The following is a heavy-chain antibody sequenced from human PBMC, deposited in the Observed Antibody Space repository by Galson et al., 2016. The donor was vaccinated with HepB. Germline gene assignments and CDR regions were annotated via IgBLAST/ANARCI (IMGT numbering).Heavy chain of an antibody. Sequence: SLRLSCAASGFTFSDYYMSWIRQGPGKGLEWVSCISRSGGYTGYADSVKGRFTISRDNPKNSLYLQMNSLRVEDTAVYYCARDYAGQLWLLGGFDNWGQGTLVTVSS. J-gene: IGHJ5*02. D-gene: IGHD5-18*01. CDR3: ARDYAGQLWLLGGFDN. CDR2: ISRSGGYT. V-gene: IGHV3-11*06. CDR1: GFTFSDYY.